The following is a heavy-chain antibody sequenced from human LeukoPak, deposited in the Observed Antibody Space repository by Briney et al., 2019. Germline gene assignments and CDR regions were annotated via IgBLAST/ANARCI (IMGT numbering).Heavy chain of an antibody. CDR3: AREHNWGYYFDY. CDR2: IYYSGST. Sequence: SETLSLTCTVSSGSVSSGSYYWSWIRQPPGKGLEWIGYIYYSGSTNYNPSLKSRVTISIDTSKNQFSLKLSSVTAADTAVYYCAREHNWGYYFDYWGQGTLVTVSS. D-gene: IGHD3-16*01. CDR1: SGSVSSGSYY. J-gene: IGHJ4*02. V-gene: IGHV4-61*01.